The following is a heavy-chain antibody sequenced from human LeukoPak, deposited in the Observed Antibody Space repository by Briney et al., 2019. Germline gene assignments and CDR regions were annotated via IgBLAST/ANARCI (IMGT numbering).Heavy chain of an antibody. J-gene: IGHJ4*02. CDR3: AKSGYNRFDY. CDR2: LCGSGGST. V-gene: IGHV3-23*01. Sequence: PGGSLRLSCAASGFTFSSYWMSWVHQAPGKGLEWVSSLCGSGGSTYYADSVKGRFTISRDNSKNTLYLQMISLRAEDTAVYYCAKSGYNRFDYWGQGTLVTVSS. D-gene: IGHD5-24*01. CDR1: GFTFSSYW.